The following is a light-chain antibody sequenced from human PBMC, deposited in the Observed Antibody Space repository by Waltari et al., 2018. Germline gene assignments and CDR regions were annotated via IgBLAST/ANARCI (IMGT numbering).Light chain of an antibody. CDR1: ALPQKY. CDR3: YSTDFSGHDRV. CDR2: EDI. J-gene: IGLJ3*02. V-gene: IGLV3-10*01. Sequence: SYELTQPPSVSVSPGQTARITCSGDALPQKYAYWYQQKSGQAPVLVIYEDIRRPTGIPGRFSGSSSGTTATLTISGAQVDDEADYYCYSTDFSGHDRVFGGGTKLTIL.